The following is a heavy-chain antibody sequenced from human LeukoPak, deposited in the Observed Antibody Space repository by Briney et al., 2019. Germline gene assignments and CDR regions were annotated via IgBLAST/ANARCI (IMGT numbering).Heavy chain of an antibody. J-gene: IGHJ5*02. CDR1: GGTFSSYA. CDR2: IIPIFGTA. V-gene: IGHV1-69*13. D-gene: IGHD4-17*01. Sequence: GASVKVSCKASGGTFSSYAISWVRQAPGQGLEWMGGIIPIFGTANYAQKFQGRVTITADESTSTAYMELGSLRSEDTAVYYCARGADYGDYDGWFDPWGQGTLVTVSS. CDR3: ARGADYGDYDGWFDP.